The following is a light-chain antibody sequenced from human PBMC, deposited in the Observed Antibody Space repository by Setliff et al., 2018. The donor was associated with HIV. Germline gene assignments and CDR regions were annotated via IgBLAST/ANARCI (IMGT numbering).Light chain of an antibody. CDR2: EVN. CDR3: CSYAGSVV. Sequence: QSALTQPASVSGSPGQSITISCTGTSSDVGTYNYVSWYQQHPGKAPRLMIYEVNNRPSGVSDRFSGSKSGNTASLTISGLQAEDEADYYCCSYAGSVVFGGGTK. J-gene: IGLJ2*01. CDR1: SSDVGTYNY. V-gene: IGLV2-23*02.